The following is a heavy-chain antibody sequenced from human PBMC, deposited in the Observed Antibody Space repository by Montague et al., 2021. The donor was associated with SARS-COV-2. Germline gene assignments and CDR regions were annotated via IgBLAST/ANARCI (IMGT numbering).Heavy chain of an antibody. CDR3: ARTLHDYIWGSYRSPYWFDP. J-gene: IGHJ5*02. V-gene: IGHV4-34*01. CDR1: GGSFSGYY. D-gene: IGHD3-16*02. Sequence: SETLSLTCAVYGGSFSGYYWSWIRQPPGKGLERIGEINHSGSTIYNPSLKSRVTISVDTSKNQFSLKLSSVTAADTAVYYCARTLHDYIWGSYRSPYWFDPWGQGTLVTVSS. CDR2: INHSGST.